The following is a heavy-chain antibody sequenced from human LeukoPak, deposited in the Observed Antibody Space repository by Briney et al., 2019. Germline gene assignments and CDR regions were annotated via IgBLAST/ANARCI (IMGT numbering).Heavy chain of an antibody. V-gene: IGHV3-53*01. Sequence: GGSLRLSCAASGFTVSSNYMSWVRQAPGKGLEWVSVIYSGGSTYYADSVKGRFTISRDNSKNTLYLQMNSLRAEDTAVYYCARDQGYGGNSGLDYWGQGTLVTVSS. D-gene: IGHD4-23*01. CDR3: ARDQGYGGNSGLDY. CDR2: IYSGGST. J-gene: IGHJ4*02. CDR1: GFTVSSNY.